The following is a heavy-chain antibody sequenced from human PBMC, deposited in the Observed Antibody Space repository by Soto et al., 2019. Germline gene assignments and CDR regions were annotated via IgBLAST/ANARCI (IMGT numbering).Heavy chain of an antibody. CDR1: GYTFTSYG. V-gene: IGHV1-18*01. J-gene: IGHJ4*02. D-gene: IGHD3-16*02. CDR2: ISAYNGNT. CDR3: ARDRYDYVWGSYRYIL. Sequence: GASVKVSCKASGYTFTSYGISWVRQAPGQGLEWMGWISAYNGNTNYAQKLQGRVTMTTDTSTSTAYMELRSLRSDDTAVYYCARDRYDYVWGSYRYILWGQGTLVTAPQ.